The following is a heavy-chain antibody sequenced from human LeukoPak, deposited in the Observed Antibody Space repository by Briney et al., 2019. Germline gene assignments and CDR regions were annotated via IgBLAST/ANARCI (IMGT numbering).Heavy chain of an antibody. CDR3: ARDGPMVRGVIGDYYYYYYMDV. V-gene: IGHV3-21*01. CDR1: GFTFSSYS. Sequence: GGSLRLSCAASGFTFSSYSMTWVRQAPGKGLEWVSSISSSSSYIYYADSVKGRFPISRDNAKNSLDLQMNSLRAEDTAVYYCARDGPMVRGVIGDYYYYYYMDVWGKGTTVTVSS. D-gene: IGHD3-10*01. J-gene: IGHJ6*03. CDR2: ISSSSSYI.